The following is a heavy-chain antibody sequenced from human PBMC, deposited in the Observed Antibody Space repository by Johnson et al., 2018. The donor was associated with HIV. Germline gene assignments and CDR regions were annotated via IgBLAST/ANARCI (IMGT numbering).Heavy chain of an antibody. J-gene: IGHJ3*02. CDR3: ARLPSGYSRDDLDI. CDR1: GFTFSSYA. D-gene: IGHD5-18*01. Sequence: QMQLVESGGGVVQPGRSLRLSCAASGFTFSSYAMHWVRQAPGKGLEWVASISNDGTKKYHAESVWGRFTISKDNSKNTLYLQINSLRPEDTAVYYCARLPSGYSRDDLDIWGQGTMVTVSS. V-gene: IGHV3-30*04. CDR2: ISNDGTKK.